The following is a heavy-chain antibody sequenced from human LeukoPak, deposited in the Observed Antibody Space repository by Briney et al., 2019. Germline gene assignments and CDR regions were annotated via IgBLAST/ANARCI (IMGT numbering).Heavy chain of an antibody. CDR1: GFTFSSYG. D-gene: IGHD5-18*01. V-gene: IGHV3-30*03. J-gene: IGHJ6*02. Sequence: GGSLRLSCAASGFTFSSYGMHWVRQAPGKGLEWVAVISYDGSNKYYADSAKGRFTISRDNSKNTLYLQMNSLRAEDTAVYYCARREDTAYYYYGMDVWGQGTTVTVSS. CDR2: ISYDGSNK. CDR3: ARREDTAYYYYGMDV.